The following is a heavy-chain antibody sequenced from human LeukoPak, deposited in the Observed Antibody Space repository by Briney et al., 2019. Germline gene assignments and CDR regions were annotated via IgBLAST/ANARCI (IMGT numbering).Heavy chain of an antibody. V-gene: IGHV4-39*02. J-gene: IGHJ6*02. Sequence: KPSETLSLTCTVSGGSISSSSYYWGWIRQPPGKGLEWIGSIYYSGSTYYNPSLKSRVTISVDTSKNQFSLKLSSVTAADTAVYYCAREYVAAAGTGGYYYYYGMDVWGQGTTVTVSS. CDR3: AREYVAAAGTGGYYYYYGMDV. CDR2: IYYSGST. D-gene: IGHD6-13*01. CDR1: GGSISSSSYY.